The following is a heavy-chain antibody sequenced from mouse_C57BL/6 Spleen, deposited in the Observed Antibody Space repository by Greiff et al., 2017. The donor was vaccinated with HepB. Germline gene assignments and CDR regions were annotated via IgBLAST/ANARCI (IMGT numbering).Heavy chain of an antibody. J-gene: IGHJ3*01. Sequence: VKLMESGPGLVQPSQSLSITCTVSGFSLTSYGVHWVRQSPGKGLEWLGVIWSGGSTDYNAAFISRLSISKDNSKSQVFFKMNSLQADDTAIYYWEGRGLNWVPFAYWGQGTLVTVSA. CDR3: EGRGLNWVPFAY. CDR2: IWSGGST. V-gene: IGHV2-2*01. D-gene: IGHD4-1*01. CDR1: GFSLTSYG.